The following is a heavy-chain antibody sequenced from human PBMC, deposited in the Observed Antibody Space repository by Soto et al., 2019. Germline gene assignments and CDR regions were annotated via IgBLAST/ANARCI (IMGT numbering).Heavy chain of an antibody. V-gene: IGHV3-23*01. CDR1: GFTFSSNA. D-gene: IGHD5-18*01. CDR2: ISGSGGST. CDR3: AKDLRAPEYSYGYDY. Sequence: GGSLRLSCAASGFTFSSNAMSWVRQAPGKGLEWVSAISGSGGSTYYADSVKGRFTISRDNSKNTLYLQMNSLRAEDTAVYYCAKDLRAPEYSYGYDYWGQGTLVTSPQ. J-gene: IGHJ4*02.